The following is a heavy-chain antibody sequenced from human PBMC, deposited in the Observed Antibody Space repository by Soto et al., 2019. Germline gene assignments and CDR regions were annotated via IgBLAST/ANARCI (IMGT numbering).Heavy chain of an antibody. CDR2: INHSGST. CDR3: ARKGWVTPKKYFQH. J-gene: IGHJ1*01. V-gene: IGHV4-34*01. D-gene: IGHD2-21*02. Sequence: PSETLSLTCAVYGGSFSGYYWSWIRQPPGKGLEWTGEINHSGSTNYNPSLKSRVTISVDTSKNQFSLKLSSVTAADTAVYYCARKGWVTPKKYFQHWGQGTLVTVSS. CDR1: GGSFSGYY.